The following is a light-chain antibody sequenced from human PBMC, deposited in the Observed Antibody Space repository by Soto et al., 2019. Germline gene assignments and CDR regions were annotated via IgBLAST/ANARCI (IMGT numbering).Light chain of an antibody. Sequence: DIQMTQSPSSLSASVGDRVTITCRASQRIANYLNWYQQRPGKAPTLLLCGASTLQSAVPSRFSGSESRKDFTLTISTLQPEDFATYYCQQTYTTPHTFDQGTKLEIK. J-gene: IGKJ2*01. V-gene: IGKV1-39*01. CDR2: GAS. CDR3: QQTYTTPHT. CDR1: QRIANY.